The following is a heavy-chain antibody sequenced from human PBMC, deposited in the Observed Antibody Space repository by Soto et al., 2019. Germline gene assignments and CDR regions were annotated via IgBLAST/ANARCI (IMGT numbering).Heavy chain of an antibody. J-gene: IGHJ6*02. Sequence: GGSLRLSCAASGFTFSSYGMHWVRQAPGKGLEWVAVIWYDGSNKYYADSVKGRFTISRDNSKNTLYLQMNCLRAEDTAVYYCAVDYYYYYGMDVWGQGTTVTVSS. CDR2: IWYDGSNK. CDR1: GFTFSSYG. CDR3: AVDYYYYYGMDV. V-gene: IGHV3-33*01. D-gene: IGHD2-21*01.